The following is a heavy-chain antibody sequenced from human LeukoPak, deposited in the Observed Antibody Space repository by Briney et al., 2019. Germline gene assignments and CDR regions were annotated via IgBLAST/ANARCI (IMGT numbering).Heavy chain of an antibody. CDR2: INPSGGST. CDR3: AREGRGVPGAIAAVKGFDY. CDR1: GYTFTSYY. Sequence: GASVKVSCKASGYTFTSYYMHWVRQAPGQGLEWMGIINPSGGSTGYAQKFQGRVTMTRDMSTSTVYMELSSLRSEDTAIYYCAREGRGVPGAIAAVKGFDYWGQGTLVTVSS. V-gene: IGHV1-46*01. J-gene: IGHJ4*02. D-gene: IGHD6-13*01.